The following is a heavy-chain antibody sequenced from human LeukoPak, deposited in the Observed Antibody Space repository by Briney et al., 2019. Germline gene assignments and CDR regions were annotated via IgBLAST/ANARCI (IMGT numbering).Heavy chain of an antibody. CDR1: RFTFSSYA. CDR2: ISYDGSNK. J-gene: IGHJ5*02. CDR3: ARGGNYFDP. V-gene: IGHV3-30-3*01. Sequence: GGSLRLSCAASRFTFSSYAMHWVRQAPGKGLEWVAVISYDGSNKYYADSVKGRFTISRDDAKKSLYIQTNRLRAEDTAVYYCARGGNYFDPWGQGTLVTVSS.